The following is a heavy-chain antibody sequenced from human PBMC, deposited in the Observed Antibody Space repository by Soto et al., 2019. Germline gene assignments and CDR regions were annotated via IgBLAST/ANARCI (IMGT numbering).Heavy chain of an antibody. D-gene: IGHD6-19*01. J-gene: IGHJ4*02. V-gene: IGHV3-64D*08. CDR2: INSNGGSA. CDR1: GLTFSSFT. Sequence: GGSLRLSCSASGLTFSSFTMHWVRQAPGKGLEYVSAINSNGGSAYYGDSVKGRFTISRDNPKNTLYLQMSSLRVEDTAVYYCVTNSGWSLRDFEYWGQGTLVTVSS. CDR3: VTNSGWSLRDFEY.